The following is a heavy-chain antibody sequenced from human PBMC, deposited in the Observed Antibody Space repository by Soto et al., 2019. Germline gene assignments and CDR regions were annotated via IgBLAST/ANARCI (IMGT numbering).Heavy chain of an antibody. Sequence: GESLKISCKGSGYSFTNYWIGWVRQMPGKGLEWMGIIYPGDSDTRYSPSFQGQVTISADKSISTAYLQWSSLKASDTAMYYCARHGYPRGASMDVWGQGTTVTVSS. J-gene: IGHJ6*02. D-gene: IGHD6-13*01. CDR2: IYPGDSDT. CDR1: GYSFTNYW. CDR3: ARHGYPRGASMDV. V-gene: IGHV5-51*01.